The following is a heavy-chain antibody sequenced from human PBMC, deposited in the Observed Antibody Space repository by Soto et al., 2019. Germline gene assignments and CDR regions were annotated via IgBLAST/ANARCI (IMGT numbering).Heavy chain of an antibody. CDR3: AKDALAYYDFWS. V-gene: IGHV3-23*01. D-gene: IGHD3-3*01. CDR2: ISNSGRST. Sequence: PGGSLRLSCAASGLTFSSYAMSWVRQAPGKGLEWVSHISNSGRSTKYADSVKGRFTISRDNSKNTLYLQMNSLGAEDTAIYYCAKDALAYYDFWSWGQGTLVTVSS. CDR1: GLTFSSYA. J-gene: IGHJ4*02.